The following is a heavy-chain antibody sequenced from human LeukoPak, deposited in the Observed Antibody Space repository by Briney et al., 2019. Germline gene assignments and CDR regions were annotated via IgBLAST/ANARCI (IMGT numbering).Heavy chain of an antibody. CDR2: IYHSGST. J-gene: IGHJ4*02. Sequence: SETLSLTCAVSGGSISSSNWWSWVRQPPGKGLEWIGEIYHSGSTNYNPSLKSRVTISVDTSKNQFSLKLSSVTAADTAVYYCARGGPAPPGYSSSWYEDYWGQGTLVTVSS. CDR1: GGSISSSNW. CDR3: ARGGPAPPGYSSSWYEDY. D-gene: IGHD6-13*01. V-gene: IGHV4-4*02.